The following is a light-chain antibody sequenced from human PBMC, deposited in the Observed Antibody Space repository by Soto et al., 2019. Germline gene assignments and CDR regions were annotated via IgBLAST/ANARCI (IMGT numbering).Light chain of an antibody. Sequence: EIVLTQSPATLSLSPGEGATLSCRASQSISSYLAWYQQKPGQAPSLLIYDASSRATGIPARFSGSGSGKDFTLTISSLEPEDFAVYYCQQRSDWPPWTFGQGTKVEIK. J-gene: IGKJ1*01. CDR1: QSISSY. CDR2: DAS. V-gene: IGKV3-11*01. CDR3: QQRSDWPPWT.